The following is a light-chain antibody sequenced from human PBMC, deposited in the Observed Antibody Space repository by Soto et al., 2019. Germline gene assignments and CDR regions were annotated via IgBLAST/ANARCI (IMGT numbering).Light chain of an antibody. CDR3: SSYAGSNNLV. J-gene: IGLJ2*01. Sequence: QYVLTQPTSASGSPGQSVTISCTGNSSDVGGYNYVSWYQQHPGKAPKLMIYEVSKRPSGVPDRFSGSKSGNTASLTVSGLQAEDEADYYCSSYAGSNNLVFGGGTKLTVL. CDR1: SSDVGGYNY. CDR2: EVS. V-gene: IGLV2-8*01.